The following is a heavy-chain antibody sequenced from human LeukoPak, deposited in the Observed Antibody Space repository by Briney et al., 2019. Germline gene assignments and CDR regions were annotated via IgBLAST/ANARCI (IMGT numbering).Heavy chain of an antibody. D-gene: IGHD3-16*01. V-gene: IGHV1-46*01. J-gene: IGHJ5*02. CDR3: AREANLGQLRGGNWFDP. CDR1: GYTFTSYY. Sequence: ASVKVSCKASGYTFTSYYMHWVRQAPGQGLEWMGIINPSGGSTSYAQKFQGRVTMTRDTSTSTVYVELSSLRSEDTAVYYCAREANLGQLRGGNWFDPWGQGTLVTVSS. CDR2: INPSGGST.